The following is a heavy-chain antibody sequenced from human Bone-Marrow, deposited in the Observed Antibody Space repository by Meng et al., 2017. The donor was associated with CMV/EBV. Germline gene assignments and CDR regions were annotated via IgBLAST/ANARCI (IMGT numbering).Heavy chain of an antibody. D-gene: IGHD3-9*01. V-gene: IGHV4-59*08. Sequence: GSLRLSCTVSGGSISSYYWSWIRQPPGKGLEWIGYIYYSGSTHYNPSLKSRVTTSVDTSKNQFSLKLSSVTAADTAVYYCARMYYDILTGYYGADYFDYWGQGPRVTGSS. CDR1: GGSISSYY. CDR3: ARMYYDILTGYYGADYFDY. CDR2: IYYSGST. J-gene: IGHJ4*02.